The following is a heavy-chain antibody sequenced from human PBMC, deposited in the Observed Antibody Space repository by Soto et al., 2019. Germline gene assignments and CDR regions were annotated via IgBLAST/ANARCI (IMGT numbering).Heavy chain of an antibody. Sequence: EVQLVESGGGLVKPGGSLRLSCAASGFTFSNAWMNWVRQAPGKGLEWVGRIKSKTDGGTTDYAAPVKGRFTISRDDSKHTLYLQMDSLKTEDTAVYYCTTDPGYLYYYDSSGYYYAPGFDYWGQGTLVTVSS. D-gene: IGHD3-22*01. CDR2: IKSKTDGGTT. CDR1: GFTFSNAW. CDR3: TTDPGYLYYYDSSGYYYAPGFDY. J-gene: IGHJ4*02. V-gene: IGHV3-15*07.